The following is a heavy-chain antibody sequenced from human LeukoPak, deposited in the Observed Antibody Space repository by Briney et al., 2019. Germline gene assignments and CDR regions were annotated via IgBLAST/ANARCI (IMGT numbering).Heavy chain of an antibody. CDR1: GFTFSSYS. Sequence: GGSLRLSCAASGFTFSSYSMNWVRQAPGKGLEWVSYISSSSSTIYYADSVRGRFTISRDNAKNSLYLQMNSLRDEDTAVYYCARDSPVYYDSSGYYNPNFDYWGQGTLVTVSS. J-gene: IGHJ4*02. CDR2: ISSSSSTI. V-gene: IGHV3-48*02. CDR3: ARDSPVYYDSSGYYNPNFDY. D-gene: IGHD3-22*01.